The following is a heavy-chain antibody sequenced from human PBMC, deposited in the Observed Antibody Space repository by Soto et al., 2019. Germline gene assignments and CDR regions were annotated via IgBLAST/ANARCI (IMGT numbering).Heavy chain of an antibody. CDR2: IIPIIGII. CDR3: AGDPDSHYNDSHASSYP. D-gene: IGHD3-22*01. Sequence: QVQLVQSGAEAKKPGSSVKVSCKASGGTFSTYTITWVRQAPGQGLEWMGRIIPIIGIINYAQKFQGRVTITADKFTGTAYMELTRLRYDDTAVYYCAGDPDSHYNDSHASSYPWGQGTLVTVSS. CDR1: GGTFSTYT. V-gene: IGHV1-69*08. J-gene: IGHJ5*02.